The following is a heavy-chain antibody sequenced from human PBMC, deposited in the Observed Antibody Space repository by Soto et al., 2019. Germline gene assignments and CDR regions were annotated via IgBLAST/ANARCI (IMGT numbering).Heavy chain of an antibody. CDR2: ISYDGSNK. D-gene: IGHD3-10*01. CDR3: ARDPGSMVRAFDY. J-gene: IGHJ4*02. Sequence: GGSLRLSCAASGFTFSSYSMHWVRQAPGKGLEWVAVISYDGSNKYYADSVKGRFTISRDNSKNTLYLQMNSLRAEVMAVYYCARDPGSMVRAFDYWGQGTLVTVSS. CDR1: GFTFSSYS. V-gene: IGHV3-30-3*01.